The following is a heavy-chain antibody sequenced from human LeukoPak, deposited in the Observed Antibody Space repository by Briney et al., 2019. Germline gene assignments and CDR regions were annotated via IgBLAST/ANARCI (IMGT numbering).Heavy chain of an antibody. D-gene: IGHD3-16*01. J-gene: IGHJ3*02. CDR1: GFTCSNYA. CDR3: AKDQRSGEYDYGWGPFDM. V-gene: IGHV3-23*01. CDR2: VSSSGNSA. Sequence: GGYLRLSCATSGFTCSNYAVGWVRPAPGKGREWVSAVSSSGNSAVYTDSVRGRFTISRDNSKNTILLQMNSLRAEDTAVYHCAKDQRSGEYDYGWGPFDMWGQGTMVTVSS.